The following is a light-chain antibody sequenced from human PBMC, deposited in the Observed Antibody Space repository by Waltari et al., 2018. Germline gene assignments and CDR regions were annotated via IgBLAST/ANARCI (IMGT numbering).Light chain of an antibody. CDR3: QQRHDWPLN. J-gene: IGKJ4*01. V-gene: IGKV3-11*01. CDR2: DAS. Sequence: EILLTQSPVTLSVSPGERATLSCKASQSVRSYLAWYQQKPGQAPRLLIYDASNSASGIPARFSGMGSGTDFTLTISNVEPEDFAVYYCQQRHDWPLNFGGGTKLEIK. CDR1: QSVRSY.